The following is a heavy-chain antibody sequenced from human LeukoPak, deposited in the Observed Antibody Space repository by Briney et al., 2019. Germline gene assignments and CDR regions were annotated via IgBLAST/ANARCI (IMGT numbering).Heavy chain of an antibody. J-gene: IGHJ4*02. CDR2: INADNHNT. Sequence: ASVKVSCKASGYTFTSYTMHWVRQAPGQRLEWMGWINADNHNTKYSQKFQGRVTITGDTSASTAYLELSSLRSDDTAVYYCARVAAGDSRPYFDYWGQGTLVTVSS. D-gene: IGHD3-22*01. V-gene: IGHV1-3*01. CDR1: GYTFTSYT. CDR3: ARVAAGDSRPYFDY.